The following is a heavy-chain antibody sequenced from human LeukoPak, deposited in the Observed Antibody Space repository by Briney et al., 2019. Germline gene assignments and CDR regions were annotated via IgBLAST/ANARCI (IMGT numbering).Heavy chain of an antibody. CDR1: GFAFSSFG. D-gene: IGHD2-2*01. V-gene: IGHV3-48*04. CDR2: ISSSSSTI. J-gene: IGHJ6*03. Sequence: GRSLRLSCAASGFAFSSFGMPWVRQAPGRGLEWVSYISSSSSTIYYADSVKGRFTISRDNAKNSLYLQMNSLRAEDTAVYYCARKSLRKNGEVPAPGVSYYYYMDVWGKGTTVTVSS. CDR3: ARKSLRKNGEVPAPGVSYYYYMDV.